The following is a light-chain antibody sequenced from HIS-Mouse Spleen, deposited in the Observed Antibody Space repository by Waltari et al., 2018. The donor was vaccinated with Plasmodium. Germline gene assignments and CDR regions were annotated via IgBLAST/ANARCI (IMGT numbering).Light chain of an antibody. CDR1: SRYVGSYNL. J-gene: IGLJ2*01. CDR2: EGS. Sequence: QSALTQPASVSGSPGQSITISCTGTSRYVGSYNLVSWYQQQPGKAPKLMIYEGSTRPSGVSNRFSGSKSGNTASLTISGLQAEDEADYYCCSYAGSSTFVVFGGGTKLTVL. V-gene: IGLV2-23*03. CDR3: CSYAGSSTFVV.